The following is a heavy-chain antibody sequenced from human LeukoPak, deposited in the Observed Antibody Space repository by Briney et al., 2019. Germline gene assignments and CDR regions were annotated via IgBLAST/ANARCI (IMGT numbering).Heavy chain of an antibody. CDR1: GFTFSSYW. CDR3: ARDSADSNGLY. CDR2: INSDGSST. Sequence: GGSLRLSCAASGFTFSSYWMHWVRQVPGKGLVWVSRINSDGSSTSYADSVKGRFTISRDNAKNTLYLQMNSLRAEDTAVYYCARDSADSNGLYWGQGTLVTVSS. V-gene: IGHV3-74*01. J-gene: IGHJ4*02. D-gene: IGHD4-11*01.